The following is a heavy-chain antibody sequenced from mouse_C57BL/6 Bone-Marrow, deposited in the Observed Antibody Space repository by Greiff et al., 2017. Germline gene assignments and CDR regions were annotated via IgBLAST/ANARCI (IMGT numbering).Heavy chain of an antibody. J-gene: IGHJ4*01. D-gene: IGHD3-3*01. CDR3: AILGVYYYAMDY. Sequence: QVQLQQPGAELVKPGASVKVSCKASGYTFTSSWMHWVKQRPGQGLEWIGRIHPSDSDTNYNQKLKGKATLTVDKSSSTAYMQLSSLTSEDSAVYYCAILGVYYYAMDYWGQGTSVTVSS. CDR1: GYTFTSSW. V-gene: IGHV1-74*01. CDR2: IHPSDSDT.